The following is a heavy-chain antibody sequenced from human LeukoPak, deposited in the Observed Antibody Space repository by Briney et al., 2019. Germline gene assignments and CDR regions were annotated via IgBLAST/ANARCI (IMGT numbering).Heavy chain of an antibody. CDR2: IKQDGSGE. Sequence: GGSLRLSCAASGFTFSHDWMSWVRQAPGKGLEWVASIKQDGSGEHYVDSVKGRFAISRDNAKNSLYLQMNSLRAEDTAVYYCARDHYNWTPDQGYKVFDYWGQGSLVTVSS. D-gene: IGHD1-20*01. V-gene: IGHV3-7*01. CDR1: GFTFSHDW. J-gene: IGHJ4*02. CDR3: ARDHYNWTPDQGYKVFDY.